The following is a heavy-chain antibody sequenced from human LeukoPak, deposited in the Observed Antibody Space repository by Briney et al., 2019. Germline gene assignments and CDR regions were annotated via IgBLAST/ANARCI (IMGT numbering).Heavy chain of an antibody. V-gene: IGHV3-23*01. J-gene: IGHJ4*02. D-gene: IGHD6-13*01. CDR1: GFTFSIYA. CDR3: ARRNIAAAALDY. Sequence: GGSLRLSCAASGFTFSIYAMRWVRQAPGKGLEWVSAISGSGGGTYYADSVKGRLTISRDNSKNTLYLQMNSLRAEDTGVYYCARRNIAAAALDYWGQGTLVTVSS. CDR2: ISGSGGGT.